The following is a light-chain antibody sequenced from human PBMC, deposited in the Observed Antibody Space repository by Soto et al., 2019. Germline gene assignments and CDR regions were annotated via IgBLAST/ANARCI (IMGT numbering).Light chain of an antibody. CDR3: AACDDSLDGPVL. V-gene: IGLV1-44*01. CDR1: SSNIGSNT. J-gene: IGLJ3*02. Sequence: QSVLTQPPSASGTPGQRVTISCSGSSSNIGSNTVNWYHHLPGTAPKLLIYSDNHRPSGVPDRFSASKSGTSASLAISGLQSEDEAHYYCAACDDSLDGPVLFGGGTKLTVL. CDR2: SDN.